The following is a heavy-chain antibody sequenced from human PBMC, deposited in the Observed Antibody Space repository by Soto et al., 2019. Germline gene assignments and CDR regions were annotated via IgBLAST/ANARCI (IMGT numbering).Heavy chain of an antibody. D-gene: IGHD3-3*01. CDR1: GYTFTSYY. CDR3: ASDSYYDFWSGYYNDTGPYYYYGMDV. CDR2: INPSGGST. J-gene: IGHJ6*02. V-gene: IGHV1-46*01. Sequence: ASVKVSCKASGYTFTSYYMHWVRQAPGQGLEWMGIINPSGGSTSYAQKFQGRVTMTRDTSTSTVYMELSSLRSEDTAVYYCASDSYYDFWSGYYNDTGPYYYYGMDVWGQGPTVPVSS.